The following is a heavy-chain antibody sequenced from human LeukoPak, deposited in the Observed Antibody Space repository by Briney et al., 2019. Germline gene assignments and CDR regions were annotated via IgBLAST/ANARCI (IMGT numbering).Heavy chain of an antibody. Sequence: SETLSLTCTVSGGSISSYYWSWIRQPAGKGLEWIGRIYTSGSTNYNPCLKSAVTTSVEPSKNQFSLKLSSVTAADTAVYYCARVSRGLFDYWGQGTLVTVSS. D-gene: IGHD3-10*01. J-gene: IGHJ4*02. V-gene: IGHV4-4*07. CDR3: ARVSRGLFDY. CDR1: GGSISSYY. CDR2: IYTSGST.